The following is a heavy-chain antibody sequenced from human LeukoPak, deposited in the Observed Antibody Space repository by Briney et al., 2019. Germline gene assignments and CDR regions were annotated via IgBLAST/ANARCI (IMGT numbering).Heavy chain of an antibody. CDR1: GFTFSSYG. CDR2: IKQDGSEK. Sequence: GGSLRLSCAASGFTFSSYGMSWVRQAPGKGLEWVANIKQDGSEKYYVDSVKGRFTISRDNAKNSLYLQMNSLRAEDTAVYYCARDTEWLSRWGQGTLVTVSS. D-gene: IGHD3-3*01. V-gene: IGHV3-7*01. J-gene: IGHJ4*02. CDR3: ARDTEWLSR.